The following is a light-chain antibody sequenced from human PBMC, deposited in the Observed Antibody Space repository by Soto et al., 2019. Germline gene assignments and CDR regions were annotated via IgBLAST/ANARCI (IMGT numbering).Light chain of an antibody. V-gene: IGLV2-18*02. J-gene: IGLJ1*01. CDR3: SSFAGSNNFPYV. CDR1: STDFVSYNR. CDR2: EVS. Sequence: QSALTQTPSVSGSPGQSVTISCTGTSTDFVSYNRVSWYQQPPGTAPKLMIYEVSKRPSGVPDRFSGSKSGNTASLTISGLQAADEADYYCSSFAGSNNFPYVFGTGTKLTVL.